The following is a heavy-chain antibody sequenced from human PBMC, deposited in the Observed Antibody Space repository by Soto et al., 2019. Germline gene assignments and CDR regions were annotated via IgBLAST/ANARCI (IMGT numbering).Heavy chain of an antibody. V-gene: IGHV3-66*01. CDR3: AGGPNRGY. D-gene: IGHD3-10*01. Sequence: AQLVESGGDLVQPGGSLRLSCSVSAFTVSNNYMSWVRQAPGKGLEWVALIWSGGDIEYVDSVRGRFTISRDNSKNTLYLQMSSLRVEDTAVYYCAGGPNRGYWGQGTLVTVSP. J-gene: IGHJ4*02. CDR1: AFTVSNNY. CDR2: IWSGGDI.